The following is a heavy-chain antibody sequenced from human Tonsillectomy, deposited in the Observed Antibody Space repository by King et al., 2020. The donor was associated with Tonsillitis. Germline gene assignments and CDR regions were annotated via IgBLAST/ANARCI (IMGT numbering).Heavy chain of an antibody. CDR2: ISGNGVTT. Sequence: DVQLVESGGGLVQPGGSLRLSCVASGITFRSYAVSWVRRAPGKGLEWVSAISGNGVTTYYANSVRGRFSISRDNSKNTVSLQMDSLRVEDTAVYLCAKAKEPKSRITCFDYWGQGTLVTVSS. CDR1: GITFRSYA. V-gene: IGHV3-23*04. J-gene: IGHJ4*02. CDR3: AKAKEPKSRITCFDY.